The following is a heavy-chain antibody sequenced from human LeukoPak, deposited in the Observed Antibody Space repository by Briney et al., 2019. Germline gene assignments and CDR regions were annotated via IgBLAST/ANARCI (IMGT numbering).Heavy chain of an antibody. Sequence: GESLKVSCKGSGYSFTSYWIGWVRQMPGKGLEWMGIIYPGDSDTRYSPSFQGQVTISADKSISTAYLQWSSLKASDTAMYYCARRPYDFWSGYYFDYWGQGTLVTVSS. D-gene: IGHD3-3*01. CDR1: GYSFTSYW. J-gene: IGHJ4*02. CDR3: ARRPYDFWSGYYFDY. CDR2: IYPGDSDT. V-gene: IGHV5-51*01.